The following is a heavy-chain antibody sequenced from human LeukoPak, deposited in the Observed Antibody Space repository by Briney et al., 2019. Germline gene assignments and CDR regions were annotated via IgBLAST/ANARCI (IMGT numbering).Heavy chain of an antibody. J-gene: IGHJ4*02. Sequence: PGGSLRLSCAVSGLTFSSYSMNWVRQAPGKGLEWISFISGSSTKIWSADSVKGRFTISRDNAKNSLYLQMNSLRAEDTAVYYCARVPYYDYVWGSYPQYYFDYWGQGTLVTVSS. CDR1: GLTFSSYS. V-gene: IGHV3-21*01. D-gene: IGHD3-16*02. CDR2: ISGSSTKI. CDR3: ARVPYYDYVWGSYPQYYFDY.